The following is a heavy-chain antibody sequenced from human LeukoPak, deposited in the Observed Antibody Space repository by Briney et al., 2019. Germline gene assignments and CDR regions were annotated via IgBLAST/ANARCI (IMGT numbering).Heavy chain of an antibody. CDR2: ISTSFSTL. D-gene: IGHD3-3*01. CDR1: GFSFSSYG. V-gene: IGHV3-48*04. J-gene: IGHJ4*02. Sequence: GGSLRLSCAASGFSFSSYGMNWVRQAPGKGLEWVAYISTSFSTLFYADSVKGRFTISRDNAKKSLYLQMNSLRAEDTAVYYCASGVNYFDYWGQGTLVTVSS. CDR3: ASGVNYFDY.